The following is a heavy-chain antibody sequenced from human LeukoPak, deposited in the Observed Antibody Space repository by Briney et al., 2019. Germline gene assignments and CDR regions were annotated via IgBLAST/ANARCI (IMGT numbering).Heavy chain of an antibody. D-gene: IGHD6-13*01. CDR3: ARLGFSSSWYLDY. CDR1: GGSINSYY. Sequence: PSETLSLTCTVSGGSINSYYWSWIRQPPGKGLEWIGYIYYSGSTNYNPSLKSRVTISVDTSKNQFSLKLSSVTAADTAVYYCARLGFSSSWYLDYWGQGTLVTVSS. J-gene: IGHJ4*02. CDR2: IYYSGST. V-gene: IGHV4-59*08.